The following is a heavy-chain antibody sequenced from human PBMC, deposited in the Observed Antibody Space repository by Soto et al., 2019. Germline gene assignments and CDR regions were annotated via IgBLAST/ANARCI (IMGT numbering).Heavy chain of an antibody. Sequence: QVQLVESGGGVVQPGRSLRLSCAASGFTFISYGMHWVRQAPGKGLEWVAVISYDGSNKYYADSVKGRFTISRDNSKNTLYLQMNSLRAEDTAVYYCAKPDSSGWYDYWGQGTLVTVSS. V-gene: IGHV3-30*18. CDR1: GFTFISYG. J-gene: IGHJ4*02. D-gene: IGHD6-19*01. CDR3: AKPDSSGWYDY. CDR2: ISYDGSNK.